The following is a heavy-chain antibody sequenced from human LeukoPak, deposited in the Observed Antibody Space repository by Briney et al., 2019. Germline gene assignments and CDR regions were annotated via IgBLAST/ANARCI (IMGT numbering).Heavy chain of an antibody. D-gene: IGHD6-19*01. CDR3: ARAGYSSGWLNDY. CDR2: IKQDGSEK. CDR1: GFTFSSYW. V-gene: IGHV3-7*01. J-gene: IGHJ4*02. Sequence: PGGSLRLSCAASGFTFSSYWMSWVRQAPGKGLEWVANIKQDGSEKYYVDSVKGRFTISRDNAKNSLYLQMNSLRAEDTAVYYCARAGYSSGWLNDYWGQGTLVTVSS.